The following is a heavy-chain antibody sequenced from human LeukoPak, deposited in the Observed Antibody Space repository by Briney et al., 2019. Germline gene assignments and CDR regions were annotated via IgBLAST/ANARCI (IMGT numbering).Heavy chain of an antibody. CDR3: ASQRWLQSSFDY. J-gene: IGHJ4*02. Sequence: GGSLRLSCAASGITFSNYWMHWVRQAPGKGLVWVSRINSDGSSTNYADSVEGRFTISRDNAKNTLYLQMNSLRAEDTAVYYCASQRWLQSSFDYWGQGTLVTVSS. V-gene: IGHV3-74*01. CDR1: GITFSNYW. D-gene: IGHD5-24*01. CDR2: INSDGSST.